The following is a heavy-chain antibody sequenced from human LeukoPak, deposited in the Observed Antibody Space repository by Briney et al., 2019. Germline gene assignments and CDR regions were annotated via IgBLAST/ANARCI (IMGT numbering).Heavy chain of an antibody. CDR2: IRSKTDGGTT. CDR1: GFTFSDAW. CDR3: LTGPMRLGMKD. D-gene: IGHD7-27*01. J-gene: IGHJ4*02. V-gene: IGHV3-15*01. Sequence: GGSLRLSCAASGFTFSDAWMTWVRQAPGKGLEWVGRIRSKTDGGTTEYAAPVRARFTISRDDSKDTLYLQMNSLQTEDTALYCCLTGPMRLGMKDWGQGTLVTVSS.